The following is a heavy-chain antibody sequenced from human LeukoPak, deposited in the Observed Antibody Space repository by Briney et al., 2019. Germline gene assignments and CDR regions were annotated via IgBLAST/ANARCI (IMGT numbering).Heavy chain of an antibody. D-gene: IGHD3-10*01. CDR3: ARHLWNYYGSGTYFDP. CDR1: GGSFSGYY. CDR2: INHSGST. V-gene: IGHV4-34*01. J-gene: IGHJ5*02. Sequence: SETLSLTCAVYGGSFSGYYWSWIRQPPGKRLEWIGEINHSGSTNYNPSLKSRVTISVDTSKNQFSLKLSSVTAADTAVYYCARHLWNYYGSGTYFDPWGQGTLVTVSS.